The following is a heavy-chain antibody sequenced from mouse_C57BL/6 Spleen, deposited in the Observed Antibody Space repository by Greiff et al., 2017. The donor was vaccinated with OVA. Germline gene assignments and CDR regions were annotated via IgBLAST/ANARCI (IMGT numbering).Heavy chain of an antibody. Sequence: VQLQQPGAELVKPGASVKLSCKASGSTFTSSWMHWVKQRPGQGLEWIGMIHPNSGSTNYNEQFQSKATLTVDKDSSKVYMQLSRLTSEDAAVYYCARLETAQATGAMDYWGQGTSVTVSS. CDR1: GSTFTSSW. J-gene: IGHJ4*01. CDR2: IHPNSGST. D-gene: IGHD3-2*02. V-gene: IGHV1-64*01. CDR3: ARLETAQATGAMDY.